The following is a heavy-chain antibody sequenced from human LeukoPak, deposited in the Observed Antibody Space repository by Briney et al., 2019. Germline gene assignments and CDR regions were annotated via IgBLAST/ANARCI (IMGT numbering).Heavy chain of an antibody. CDR2: IIPIFGTA. CDR1: GGTFSSYA. J-gene: IGHJ4*02. CDR3: ARVSPYYYDSSGYFD. V-gene: IGHV1-69*13. D-gene: IGHD3-22*01. Sequence: SVKVSSKASGGTFSSYAISWVRQAPGQGLEWMGGIIPIFGTANYAQKFQGRVTITADESTSTAYMELSSLRSEDTAVYYCARVSPYYYDSSGYFDWGQGTLVTVSS.